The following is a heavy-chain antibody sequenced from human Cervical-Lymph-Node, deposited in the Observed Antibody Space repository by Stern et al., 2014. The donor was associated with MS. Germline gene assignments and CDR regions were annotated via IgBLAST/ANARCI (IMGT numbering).Heavy chain of an antibody. J-gene: IGHJ3*02. D-gene: IGHD2-15*01. CDR1: GYTFTSYG. CDR3: ARGLLGSENAFDI. Sequence: VQLVESGAEVKKPGASVKVSCKASGYTFTSYGISWVRQAPGQGLEWMGRICSYDGNTNYPQKHHGRVTMTTDTSTSTAYMELRSLRSDDTAVYYCARGLLGSENAFDIWGQGTMVTVSS. V-gene: IGHV1-18*01. CDR2: ICSYDGNT.